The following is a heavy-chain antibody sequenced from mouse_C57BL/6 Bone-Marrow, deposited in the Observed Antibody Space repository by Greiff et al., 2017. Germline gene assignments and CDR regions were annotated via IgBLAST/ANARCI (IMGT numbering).Heavy chain of an antibody. D-gene: IGHD2-4*01. V-gene: IGHV5-6*01. CDR3: ARHLYYDRLWYFDV. J-gene: IGHJ1*03. CDR1: GFTFSSYG. Sequence: EVHLVESGGDLVKPGGSLKLSCAASGFTFSSYGMSWVRQTPDKRLEWVATISSGGSYTYYPDSVKGRFTISRDNAKNTLYLQMSSLKSEDTAMYYCARHLYYDRLWYFDVWGTGTTVTVSS. CDR2: ISSGGSYT.